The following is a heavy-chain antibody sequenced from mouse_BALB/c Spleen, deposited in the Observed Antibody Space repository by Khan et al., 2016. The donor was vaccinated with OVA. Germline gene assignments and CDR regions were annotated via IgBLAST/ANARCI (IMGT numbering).Heavy chain of an antibody. V-gene: IGHV1-77*01. D-gene: IGHD4-1*01. Sequence: QVQLQQSGPELVKPGASVKMSCKASGYIFTDYVMNWVKQRTGQGLEWIGQIYPGSDSTYYNEKFKDKATLTADRSSSTVYMQLNSLTSEDSAVYFCARGGWDVFAYWGQGTLVTVS. J-gene: IGHJ3*01. CDR1: GYIFTDYV. CDR2: IYPGSDST. CDR3: ARGGWDVFAY.